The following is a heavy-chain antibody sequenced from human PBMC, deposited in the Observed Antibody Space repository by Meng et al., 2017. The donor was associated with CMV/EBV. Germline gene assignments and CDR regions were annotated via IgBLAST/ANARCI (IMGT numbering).Heavy chain of an antibody. CDR3: AKDAGGRSDCSGTSCYDGYYYYYGMDV. CDR2: MWYDGSNK. V-gene: IGHV3-33*06. J-gene: IGHJ6*02. CDR1: GFTFSSYG. Sequence: GGSLRLSCAASGFTFSSYGMHWVRQAPAKGLEWVAVMWYDGSNKYYADSVNGRFTISRDNSKNTLYLQMNSLRAEDTAVYYCAKDAGGRSDCSGTSCYDGYYYYYGMDVWGQGTTVTVSS. D-gene: IGHD2-2*01.